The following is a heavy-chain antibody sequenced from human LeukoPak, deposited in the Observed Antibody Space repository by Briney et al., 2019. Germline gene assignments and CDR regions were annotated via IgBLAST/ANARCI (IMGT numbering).Heavy chain of an antibody. D-gene: IGHD4-23*01. CDR3: AKPLEKYTYGGNFDY. J-gene: IGHJ4*02. CDR1: GFSFRSYA. V-gene: IGHV3-23*01. Sequence: QPGGSLRLSCVGSGFSFRSYAMNWARQAPGKGLEWVSVISGSGDTTYHADSVKGRLTISRDNSKNTLYLEMNNLRAEDTAVYYCAKPLEKYTYGGNFDYWGQGLLVTVSS. CDR2: ISGSGDTT.